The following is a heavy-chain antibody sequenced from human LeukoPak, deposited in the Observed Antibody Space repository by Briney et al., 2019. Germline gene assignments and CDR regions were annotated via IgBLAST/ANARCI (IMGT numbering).Heavy chain of an antibody. CDR1: GFTFDDYG. Sequence: GGSLRLSCAASGFTFDDYGMSWVRQAPGKGLEWVSGINWNGGITAYADSVKGRFTISRDNAKNSLYLQMNSLRAEDTAVYYCARDLGSGSLTRVYWGQGTLVTVSS. J-gene: IGHJ4*02. V-gene: IGHV3-20*04. CDR2: INWNGGIT. CDR3: ARDLGSGSLTRVY. D-gene: IGHD3-10*01.